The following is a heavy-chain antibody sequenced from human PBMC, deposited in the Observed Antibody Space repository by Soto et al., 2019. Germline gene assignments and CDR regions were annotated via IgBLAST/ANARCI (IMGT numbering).Heavy chain of an antibody. CDR2: IWYDGSNK. CDR1: GFTFSSYG. Sequence: GESLKISCAASGFTFSSYGMHWVRQAPGKGLEWVAVIWYDGSNKYYADSVKGRFTISRDNSKNTLYLQMNSLRAEDTAVYYCARYSNYFFFDYWGQGTLVTVSS. V-gene: IGHV3-33*01. J-gene: IGHJ4*02. CDR3: ARYSNYFFFDY. D-gene: IGHD4-4*01.